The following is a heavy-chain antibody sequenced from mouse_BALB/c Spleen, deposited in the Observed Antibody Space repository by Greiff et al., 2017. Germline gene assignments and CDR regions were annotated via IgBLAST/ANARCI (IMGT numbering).Heavy chain of an antibody. Sequence: EVQVVESGGGLVQPGGSLRLSCATSGFTFTDYYMSWVRQPPGKALEWLGFIRNKANGYTTEYSASVKGRFTISRDNSQSILYLQMNTLRAEDSATYYCAREKAMDYWGQGTSVTVSS. J-gene: IGHJ4*01. CDR2: IRNKANGYTT. CDR3: AREKAMDY. CDR1: GFTFTDYY. V-gene: IGHV7-3*02.